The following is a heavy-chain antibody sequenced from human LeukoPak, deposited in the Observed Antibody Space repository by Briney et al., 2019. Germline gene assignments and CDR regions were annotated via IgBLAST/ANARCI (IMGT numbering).Heavy chain of an antibody. CDR2: ISAYNGNT. D-gene: IGHD4-11*01. CDR1: GYTFTSYG. J-gene: IGHJ6*03. V-gene: IGHV1-18*01. CDR3: ARATWTTVIAKTVYYYYYMDV. Sequence: ASVKVSCKASGYTFTSYGISWVRQAPGQGLEWMGWISAYNGNTNYAQKLQGRVTMTTDTSTSTAYMELRSLRSDDTAVYYCARATWTTVIAKTVYYYYYMDVWGKGTTVTVSS.